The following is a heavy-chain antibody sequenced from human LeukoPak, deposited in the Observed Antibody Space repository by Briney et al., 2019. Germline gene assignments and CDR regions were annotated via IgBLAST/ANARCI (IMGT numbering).Heavy chain of an antibody. CDR2: ISSSSSTI. CDR1: GFTFSSYE. Sequence: PGGSLRLSCAASGFTFSSYEMNWVRQAPGKGLEWVSYISSSSSTIYYADSVKGRFTISRDNAKSSLYLQMNSLRAEDTAVYYCARGSLRQWLIDAFDIWGQGTMVTVSS. CDR3: ARGSLRQWLIDAFDI. J-gene: IGHJ3*02. D-gene: IGHD6-19*01. V-gene: IGHV3-48*03.